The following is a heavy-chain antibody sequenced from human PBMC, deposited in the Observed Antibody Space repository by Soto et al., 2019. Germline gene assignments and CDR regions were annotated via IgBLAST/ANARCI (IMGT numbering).Heavy chain of an antibody. Sequence: EVQLVESGGVVVQPGGSLRLSCAASGFTFDDYTMHWVRQAPGKGLEWVSLISWDGGSTYYADSVKGRFTISRDNSKKSLYLQMNSLRTEYTAVYYCAKGAYSSSSLYFDYWGQGTLVTVSS. CDR3: AKGAYSSSSLYFDY. J-gene: IGHJ4*02. CDR2: ISWDGGST. CDR1: GFTFDDYT. V-gene: IGHV3-43*01. D-gene: IGHD6-6*01.